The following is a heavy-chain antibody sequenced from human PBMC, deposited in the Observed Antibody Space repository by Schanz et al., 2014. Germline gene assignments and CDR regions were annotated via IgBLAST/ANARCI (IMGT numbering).Heavy chain of an antibody. Sequence: QVQLVESGGGVVQPGRSLRLSCAASGFIFSYYTIHWVRQAPGKGLEWVAVISDDGSRRHYADFVTGRFIISRDSSKNTLFLQMNSLRAEDTAVYFCARDGGRDGYNLAFDVWGQGTLVTVSS. CDR1: GFIFSYYT. V-gene: IGHV3-30*14. CDR2: ISDDGSRR. J-gene: IGHJ3*01. D-gene: IGHD5-12*01. CDR3: ARDGGRDGYNLAFDV.